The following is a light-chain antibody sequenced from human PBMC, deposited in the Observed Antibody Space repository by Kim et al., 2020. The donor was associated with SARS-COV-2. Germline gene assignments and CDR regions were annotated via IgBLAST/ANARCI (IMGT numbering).Light chain of an antibody. CDR3: QQYYSTPHT. CDR1: QSVLYSSNNKNY. CDR2: WAS. Sequence: DIVMTQSPDSLAVSLGERATINCKSSQSVLYSSNNKNYLAWYQQKPGQPPKLLIYWASTRESGAPDRFSGSGSGTDFTLTISSLQAEDVAVYYCQQYYSTPHTFGQGTKLEI. V-gene: IGKV4-1*01. J-gene: IGKJ2*01.